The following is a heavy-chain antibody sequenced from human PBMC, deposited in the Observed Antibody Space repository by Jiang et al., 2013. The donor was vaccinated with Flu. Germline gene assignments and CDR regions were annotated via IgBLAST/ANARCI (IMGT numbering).Heavy chain of an antibody. CDR3: AHLITAARFSYDY. CDR2: NDNK. Sequence: NDNKYYSTYLKSRLTITKDTSKNQVVLTMTDLDPVDTATYYCAHLITAARFSYDYWGQGTLVTVSS. J-gene: IGHJ4*02. D-gene: IGHD6-6*01. V-gene: IGHV2-5*01.